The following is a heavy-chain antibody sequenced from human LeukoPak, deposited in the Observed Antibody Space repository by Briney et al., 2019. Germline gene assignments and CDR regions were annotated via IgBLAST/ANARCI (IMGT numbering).Heavy chain of an antibody. J-gene: IGHJ3*02. CDR3: ARSSWVRWELQLGYAFDI. V-gene: IGHV4-34*01. D-gene: IGHD1-26*01. Sequence: SETLSLTCAVYGGSFSGYYWNWIRQPPGKGLEWIGEINHSGSTNYNPSLKSRVTISVDTSKNQFSLKLSSVTAADTAVYYCARSSWVRWELQLGYAFDIWGQGTMVTVSS. CDR2: INHSGST. CDR1: GGSFSGYY.